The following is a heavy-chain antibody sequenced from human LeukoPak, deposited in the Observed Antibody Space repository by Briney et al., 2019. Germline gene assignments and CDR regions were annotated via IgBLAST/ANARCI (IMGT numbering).Heavy chain of an antibody. J-gene: IGHJ6*02. CDR2: ITGSGGDT. Sequence: GGSLRLSCAASGFTFSSYAMSWVRQAPGKGLEWVSAITGSGGDTYYADSVKGRFTISRDNSKNTLYLQMNSLRAEDTAVYYCASLYYYDSSGYLIGAYYYYYGMDVWGQGTTVTVSS. CDR3: ASLYYYDSSGYLIGAYYYYYGMDV. V-gene: IGHV3-23*01. D-gene: IGHD3-22*01. CDR1: GFTFSSYA.